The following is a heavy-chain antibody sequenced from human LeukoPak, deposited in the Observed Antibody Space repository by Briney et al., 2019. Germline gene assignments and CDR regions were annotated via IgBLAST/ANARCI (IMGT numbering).Heavy chain of an antibody. CDR2: INDDGKT. Sequence: GGSLRLSCAASGFTVSNKFMNWVRQAPGSGLEWVSVINDDGKTFYADSVKDRFIISSDNSKNTLYLQMNSLRAEDTAIYYCASCGGDCDPRETAWVDFLHWGHGTLVTVSS. CDR3: ASCGGDCDPRETAWVDFLH. D-gene: IGHD2-21*02. CDR1: GFTVSNKF. V-gene: IGHV3-66*01. J-gene: IGHJ1*01.